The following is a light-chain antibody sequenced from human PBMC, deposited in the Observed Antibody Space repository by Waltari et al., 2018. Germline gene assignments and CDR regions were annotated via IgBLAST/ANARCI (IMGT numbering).Light chain of an antibody. J-gene: IGKJ1*01. CDR3: QQYISWPWT. V-gene: IGKV3-15*01. CDR1: QSVSSN. Sequence: VMTQSPATLSVSPGERATLSCRASQSVSSNLAWYQQKPGQAPRLLIYGAYTRGTGIPSMFSGSGSGTEFSLTISSLQSEDFAVYYCQQYISWPWTFGQGTKVEIK. CDR2: GAY.